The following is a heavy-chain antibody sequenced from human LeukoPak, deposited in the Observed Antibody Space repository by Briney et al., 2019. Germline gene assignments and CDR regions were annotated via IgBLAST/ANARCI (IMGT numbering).Heavy chain of an antibody. D-gene: IGHD3-3*01. Sequence: GGSLRLSCAASGFTSSSYGMHWVRQAPGKGLEWVAVISYDGSNIYYVDSVKGRFTISRDNSKNTLYLQMNSLRVEDTAVYYCARVGNYDFWSGYEYGMDVWGQGTTVTVSS. J-gene: IGHJ6*02. CDR1: GFTSSSYG. V-gene: IGHV3-30*03. CDR3: ARVGNYDFWSGYEYGMDV. CDR2: ISYDGSNI.